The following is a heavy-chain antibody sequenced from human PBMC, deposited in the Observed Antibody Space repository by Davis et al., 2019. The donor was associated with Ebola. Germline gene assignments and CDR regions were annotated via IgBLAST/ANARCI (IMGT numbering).Heavy chain of an antibody. J-gene: IGHJ4*02. Sequence: GGSLRLSCAASGFTFSSYGMHWVRQAPGKGLEWVAVIWYDGSNKYYADSVKGRFTISRDNANNLVYLQMNSLRVEDTAVYYCARDTGSWIQAMWGLYWGQGALVTVSS. V-gene: IGHV3-33*01. D-gene: IGHD5-18*01. CDR1: GFTFSSYG. CDR2: IWYDGSNK. CDR3: ARDTGSWIQAMWGLY.